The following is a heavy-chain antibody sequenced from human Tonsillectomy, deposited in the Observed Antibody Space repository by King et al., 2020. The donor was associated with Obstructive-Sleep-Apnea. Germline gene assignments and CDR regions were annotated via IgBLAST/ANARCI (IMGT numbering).Heavy chain of an antibody. CDR3: ARGRSLYSSGPTVDY. CDR1: GGSISSYY. D-gene: IGHD6-19*01. Sequence: QLQESGPGLVKPSETLSLTCTVSGGSISSYYWSWIRQPPGKGLEWIGYIYYSGSTNYNPSLKSRVTISVDTSKNQFSLKLSSVTAADTAVYYCARGRSLYSSGPTVDYWGQGTLVTVSS. V-gene: IGHV4-59*01. J-gene: IGHJ4*02. CDR2: IYYSGST.